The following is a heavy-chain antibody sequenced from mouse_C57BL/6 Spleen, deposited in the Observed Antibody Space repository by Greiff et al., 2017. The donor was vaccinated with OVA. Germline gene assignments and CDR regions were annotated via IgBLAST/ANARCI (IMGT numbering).Heavy chain of an antibody. CDR2: IHPNSGST. V-gene: IGHV1-64*01. J-gene: IGHJ2*01. Sequence: QVQLQQPGAELVKPGASVKLSCKASGYTFTSYWMHWVKQRPGQGLEWIGMIHPNSGSTNYNEKFKSKATLTVDKSSSTAYMQRSSLTSEDSAVYYCARSRGYGSSDFDYWGQGTTLTVSS. CDR1: GYTFTSYW. CDR3: ARSRGYGSSDFDY. D-gene: IGHD1-1*01.